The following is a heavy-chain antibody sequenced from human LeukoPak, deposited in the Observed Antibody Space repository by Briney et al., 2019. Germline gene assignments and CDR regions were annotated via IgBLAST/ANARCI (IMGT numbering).Heavy chain of an antibody. CDR1: GYTFTSYY. V-gene: IGHV1-46*01. Sequence: ASVKVSCKASGYTFTSYYMHWVRQAPGQGLEWMGIINPSGGSTSYAQKFQGRVTMTRDTSTSTVYMELSSLRSEDTAVYYCAREALTGIAAADDAFDIWGQGTVVTVSS. CDR2: INPSGGST. J-gene: IGHJ3*02. D-gene: IGHD6-13*01. CDR3: AREALTGIAAADDAFDI.